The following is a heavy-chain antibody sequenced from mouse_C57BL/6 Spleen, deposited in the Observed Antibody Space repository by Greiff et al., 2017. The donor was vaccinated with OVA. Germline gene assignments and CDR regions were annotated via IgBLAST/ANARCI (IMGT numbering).Heavy chain of an antibody. CDR3: TAYYDYEDAMDY. J-gene: IGHJ4*01. CDR2: IDPENGDT. D-gene: IGHD2-4*01. V-gene: IGHV14-4*01. Sequence: EVKLQESGAELVRPGASVKLSCTASGFNIKDDYMHWVKQRPEQGLEWIGWIDPENGDTEYASKFQGKATITADTSSNTAYLKLSSLTSEDTAVYYCTAYYDYEDAMDYWGQGTSVTVSS. CDR1: GFNIKDDY.